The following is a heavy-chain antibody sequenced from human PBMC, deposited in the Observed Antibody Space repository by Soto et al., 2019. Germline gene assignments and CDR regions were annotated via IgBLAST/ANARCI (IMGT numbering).Heavy chain of an antibody. CDR1: GGSINSGAYF. J-gene: IGHJ3*02. Sequence: QVQLQESGPGLVKPSQTLSLTCTVSGGSINSGAYFWSWIRQHPGKGLEWIGYIYYSGSTYYNPSLKSRVTISVDTSKNQFSLKLSSVTAADTAVYYCARPNCSSTSCPHPADNAFDIWGQGTMVIVSS. CDR3: ARPNCSSTSCPHPADNAFDI. V-gene: IGHV4-31*03. D-gene: IGHD2-2*01. CDR2: IYYSGST.